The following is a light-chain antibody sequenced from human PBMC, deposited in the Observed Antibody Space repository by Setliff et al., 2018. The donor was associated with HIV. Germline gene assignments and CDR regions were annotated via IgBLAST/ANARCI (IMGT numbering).Light chain of an antibody. V-gene: IGLV2-14*01. CDR2: DVS. CDR3: SSYTGRSTLV. J-gene: IGLJ1*01. Sequence: QSVLTQPASVSGSPGQSITISCTGISSDVGNYNYVSWYQEHPGKAPKLMIYDVSKRPSGVSNRFSGSKSGNTASLTISGLQAEDEADYHCSSYTGRSTLVFGTGTKATVL. CDR1: SSDVGNYNY.